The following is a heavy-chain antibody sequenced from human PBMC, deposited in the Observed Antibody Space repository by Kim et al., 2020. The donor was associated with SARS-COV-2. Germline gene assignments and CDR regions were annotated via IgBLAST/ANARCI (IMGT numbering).Heavy chain of an antibody. CDR2: ISSSGSTI. Sequence: GGSLRLSCAASGFTFSNCELNWVRQAPGKGLEWVAYISSSGSTIYYADSVKGRFTISRDNAKNSLYLQMSSLRAEDTAVYYCATHGGVYYYYGMDVWGQGTTVTVSS. V-gene: IGHV3-48*03. CDR3: ATHGGVYYYYGMDV. D-gene: IGHD3-16*01. CDR1: GFTFSNCE. J-gene: IGHJ6*02.